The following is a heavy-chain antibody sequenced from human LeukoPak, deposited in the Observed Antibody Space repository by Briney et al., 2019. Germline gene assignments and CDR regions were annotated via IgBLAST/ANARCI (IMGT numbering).Heavy chain of an antibody. CDR1: GYTLTGHY. V-gene: IGHV1-2*02. Sequence: ASVKVSCKASGYTLTGHYIHWVRQAPGQGLEWMGWISPHSGFTMYPQRFQGRVTMTTDTSISTAFLAVRRLRSDDTAAYYCARETGDDALDIWGQGTMITVYS. J-gene: IGHJ3*02. D-gene: IGHD7-27*01. CDR3: ARETGDDALDI. CDR2: ISPHSGFT.